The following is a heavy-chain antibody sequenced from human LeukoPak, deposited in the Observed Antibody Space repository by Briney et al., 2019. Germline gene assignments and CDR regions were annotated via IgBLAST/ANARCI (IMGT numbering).Heavy chain of an antibody. Sequence: GESLQISCKGSGYTFTNYWIGWVRQMSGKGLEWMGIIYPGNSETRYCPSFQGQVTISADKSINTAYLQWSSLKASDTAIYYCARLYISSSGGDYWGQGTLVTVSS. CDR3: ARLYISSSGGDY. CDR1: GYTFTNYW. J-gene: IGHJ4*02. V-gene: IGHV5-51*01. D-gene: IGHD3-3*02. CDR2: IYPGNSET.